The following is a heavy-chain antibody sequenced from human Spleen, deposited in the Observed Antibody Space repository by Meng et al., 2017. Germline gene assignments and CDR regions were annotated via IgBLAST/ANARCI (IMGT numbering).Heavy chain of an antibody. V-gene: IGHV4/OR15-8*02. CDR1: GDSISSIDW. CDR2: IYHGGDT. CDR3: ASWIYSCGWQ. J-gene: IGHJ4*02. D-gene: IGHD6-19*01. Sequence: VRRQEPGPGLVKPSGTLPLTVVVSGDSISSIDWWSWVRQPPGKGLEWIGEIYHGGDTNYNPSLKSRVTIAIDKSKNQFSLKLTSVTAADTAVYYCASWIYSCGWQWGQGALVTVSS.